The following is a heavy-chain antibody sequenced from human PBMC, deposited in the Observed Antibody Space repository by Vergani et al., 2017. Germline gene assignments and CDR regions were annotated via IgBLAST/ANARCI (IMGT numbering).Heavy chain of an antibody. CDR2: IWYDGGNK. Sequence: QVQLVESGGGVVQPGRSLRLSCAASGFTFSSYGMHWVRQAPGKGLEWVAVIWYDGGNKYYADSVQGRFAISRDNSKNTLYLQMNSLRAEDTAVYYWARDGAETTVTTLPAGFWGQGTLVTVSS. CDR3: ARDGAETTVTTLPAGF. V-gene: IGHV3-33*01. J-gene: IGHJ4*02. CDR1: GFTFSSYG. D-gene: IGHD4-17*01.